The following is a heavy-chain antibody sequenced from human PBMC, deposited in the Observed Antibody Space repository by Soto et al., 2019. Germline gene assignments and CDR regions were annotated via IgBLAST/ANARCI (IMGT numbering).Heavy chain of an antibody. CDR3: ARLPVGSYYYCGMDV. D-gene: IGHD3-10*01. Sequence: SETLSLTCAVYGGSFSGYYWSWIRQPPGKGLEWIGEINHSGSTNYNPSLKSRVTISVDTSKNQFSLKLSSVTAADTAVYYCARLPVGSYYYCGMDVWGQGTTVTVSS. CDR1: GGSFSGYY. CDR2: INHSGST. J-gene: IGHJ6*02. V-gene: IGHV4-34*01.